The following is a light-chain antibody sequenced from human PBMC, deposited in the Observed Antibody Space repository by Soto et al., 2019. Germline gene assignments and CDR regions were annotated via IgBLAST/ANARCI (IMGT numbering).Light chain of an antibody. J-gene: IGKJ1*01. CDR3: QQYGSSTET. CDR2: GAS. Sequence: IVMTHAPATHSVSPWESATLSFMASQSVSNNLTWYQQKPGQPPRLLIYGASSRATGIPDRFSGSGSGTDFTLTISRLAPEDFAVYYCQQYGSSTETFGQGTKVDI. V-gene: IGKV3-20*01. CDR1: QSVSNN.